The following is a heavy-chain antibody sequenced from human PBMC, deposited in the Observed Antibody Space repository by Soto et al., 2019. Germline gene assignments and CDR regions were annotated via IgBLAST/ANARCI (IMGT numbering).Heavy chain of an antibody. Sequence: GASVKVSCKASGYTFTSYGISWVRQAPGQGLEWMGWISAYNGNTNYAQKLQGRVTMTTDTSTSTAYMELRSLRSDDTAVYYCARDLKGRIWFGELFKLSAGNWFDPWGQGTLVTVSS. D-gene: IGHD3-10*01. J-gene: IGHJ5*02. CDR2: ISAYNGNT. V-gene: IGHV1-18*01. CDR3: ARDLKGRIWFGELFKLSAGNWFDP. CDR1: GYTFTSYG.